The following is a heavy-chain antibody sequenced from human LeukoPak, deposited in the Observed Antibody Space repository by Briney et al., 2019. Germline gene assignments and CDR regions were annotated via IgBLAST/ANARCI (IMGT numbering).Heavy chain of an antibody. D-gene: IGHD4-17*01. CDR3: AKGGSDYGDYGDYYYYGMDV. Sequence: GGSLRLSCAPSGVTFSSYAISWVRQAPGKGLEWVSAISVSGGSTYYTDSVKGRFTISRDNSKNTLYLQMNSLRAEDTAVYYCAKGGSDYGDYGDYYYYGMDVWGQGTTVTVSS. CDR2: ISVSGGST. CDR1: GVTFSSYA. J-gene: IGHJ6*02. V-gene: IGHV3-23*01.